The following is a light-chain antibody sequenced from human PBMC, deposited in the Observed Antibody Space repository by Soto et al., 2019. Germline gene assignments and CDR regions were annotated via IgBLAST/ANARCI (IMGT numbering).Light chain of an antibody. V-gene: IGKV1-27*01. CDR1: QGISNY. CDR2: DAS. J-gene: IGKJ1*01. CDR3: QKYNSAPWT. Sequence: DIQMTQSPSSLSASVGDRVTITCRASQGISNYLAWYQQKPGKVPKLLIYDASTLQSGVPSRFSGSGSGTDFTLTISSLQPEDVATYYCQKYNSAPWTLGQGPKVEIK.